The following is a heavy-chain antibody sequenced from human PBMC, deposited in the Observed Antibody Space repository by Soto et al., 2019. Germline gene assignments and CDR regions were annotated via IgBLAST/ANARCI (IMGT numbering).Heavy chain of an antibody. CDR2: INQDGSAT. Sequence: GGSLRLSCAASGFTFSRSWMSWVRQAPGKGLEWVANINQDGSATDCVNSVKGRFTISRDNARNSLYLQMNSLIPEDTAIYYCATERWPQPEEWGQGTLVTVSS. V-gene: IGHV3-7*01. CDR3: ATERWPQPEE. D-gene: IGHD5-18*01. J-gene: IGHJ4*01. CDR1: GFTFSRSW.